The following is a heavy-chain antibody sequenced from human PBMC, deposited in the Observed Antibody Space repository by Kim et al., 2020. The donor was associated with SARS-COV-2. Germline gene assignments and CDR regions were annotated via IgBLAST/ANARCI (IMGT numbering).Heavy chain of an antibody. J-gene: IGHJ5*02. CDR1: GFTFDDYA. Sequence: GGSLRLSCAASGFTFDDYAMHWVRQAPGKGLEWVSLISGDGASTYYADSVKGRFTISRDNSKNSLYLQMNSLRTEDTALYYCGKDPFYCSSTMCHARTNWFDPWGQGTLVTVSS. CDR3: GKDPFYCSSTMCHARTNWFDP. CDR2: ISGDGAST. D-gene: IGHD2-2*01. V-gene: IGHV3-43*02.